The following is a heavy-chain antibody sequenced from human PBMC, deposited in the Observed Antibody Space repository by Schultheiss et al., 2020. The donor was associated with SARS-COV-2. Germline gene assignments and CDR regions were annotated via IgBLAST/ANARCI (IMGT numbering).Heavy chain of an antibody. V-gene: IGHV1-18*04. Sequence: ASVKVSCKASGYTFTSYGISWVRQAPGQGLEWMGWISAYNGNTNYAQKLQGRVTMTTDTSTSTAYMELRSLRSDDTAVYYCAKPDEGNIAAREAYGMDVWGQGTTVTVSS. D-gene: IGHD6-6*01. CDR1: GYTFTSYG. J-gene: IGHJ6*02. CDR3: AKPDEGNIAAREAYGMDV. CDR2: ISAYNGNT.